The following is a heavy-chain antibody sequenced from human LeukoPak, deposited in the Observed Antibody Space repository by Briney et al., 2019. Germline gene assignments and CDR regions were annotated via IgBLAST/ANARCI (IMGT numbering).Heavy chain of an antibody. D-gene: IGHD3-16*01. J-gene: IGHJ2*01. CDR1: GFTFSNYD. CDR2: IDPAGQT. CDR3: VGEPAYTGTWWYPDL. V-gene: IGHV3-13*01. Sequence: GGSLRLSCVASGFTFSNYDMHWVRQGTGKGLEWIAAIDPAGQTWYSDSVKGRFTISRENAKNALYLQMNSLRAADTAVYYCVGEPAYTGTWWYPDLWGRGTLVTVAS.